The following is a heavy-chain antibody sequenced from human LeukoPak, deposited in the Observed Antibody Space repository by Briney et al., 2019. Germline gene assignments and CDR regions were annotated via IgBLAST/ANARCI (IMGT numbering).Heavy chain of an antibody. CDR1: GYTFTSYG. CDR3: AGAPRITIIGVVIRGNVFDM. D-gene: IGHD3-3*01. J-gene: IGHJ3*02. Sequence: GASVKVSCKASGYTFTSYGISWVRQAPGQGLEWMGWISAYNGNTNYAQKLQGRVTMTTDTSTSTAYMELRSLRSDDTAVYYCAGAPRITIIGVVIRGNVFDMWSQGTMVSVSS. V-gene: IGHV1-18*01. CDR2: ISAYNGNT.